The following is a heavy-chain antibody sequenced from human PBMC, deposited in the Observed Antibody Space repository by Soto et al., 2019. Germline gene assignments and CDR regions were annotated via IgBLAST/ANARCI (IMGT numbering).Heavy chain of an antibody. D-gene: IGHD3-16*01. CDR2: IKTDGSEK. CDR3: ARDDHYVTYGY. Sequence: PGGSLRLSCAASGFTFTKSWMAWVRQAPGKGLEWVANIKTDGSEKYYVDSMKGRIAISRDNAKNSLYLQVNSLRVEDTAMYYCARDDHYVTYGYWGQGTLVTVSS. J-gene: IGHJ4*02. V-gene: IGHV3-7*01. CDR1: GFTFTKSW.